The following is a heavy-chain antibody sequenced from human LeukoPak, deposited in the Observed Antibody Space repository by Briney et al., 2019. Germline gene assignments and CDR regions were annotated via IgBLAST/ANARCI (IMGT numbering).Heavy chain of an antibody. CDR1: GFTFSDYY. V-gene: IGHV3-11*04. Sequence: GGSLRLSCAASGFTFSDYYMSWIRQAPGKGLEWVSYTSSSGSTIYYADSVKGRFTISRDNAKNSLYLQMNSLRAEDTAVYYCARSPNYVWGSYRYTFDYWGQGTLVTVSS. D-gene: IGHD3-16*02. CDR2: TSSSGSTI. CDR3: ARSPNYVWGSYRYTFDY. J-gene: IGHJ4*02.